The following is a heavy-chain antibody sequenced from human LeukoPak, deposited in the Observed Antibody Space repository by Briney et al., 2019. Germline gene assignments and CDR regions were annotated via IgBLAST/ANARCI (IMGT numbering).Heavy chain of an antibody. Sequence: GGSLRLSCAASGFTFSDYYMSWIRQAPGKGLEWVSYISSSSSTIYYADSVKGRFTISRDNAKNSLYLQMNSLRAEDTAVYYCARDPNILTGYYFDYWGQGTLVTVSS. D-gene: IGHD3-9*01. CDR2: ISSSSSTI. J-gene: IGHJ4*02. CDR3: ARDPNILTGYYFDY. V-gene: IGHV3-11*04. CDR1: GFTFSDYY.